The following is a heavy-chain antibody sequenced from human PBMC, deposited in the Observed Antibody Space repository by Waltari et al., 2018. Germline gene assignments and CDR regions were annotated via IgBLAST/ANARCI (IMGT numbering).Heavy chain of an antibody. J-gene: IGHJ4*02. V-gene: IGHV3-48*01. CDR2: ISGTSAFI. Sequence: EVQLVESGGVLVQPGGSLRLSCAASGFSFSSYNMHWVRQAPGKVLEWVSFISGTSAFIDYADVVKGRFTISRDNDKNSMYLEMNSLRGEDTAVYYCARSTVVKGRSFDFWGQGTRVTVSS. D-gene: IGHD2-15*01. CDR1: GFSFSSYN. CDR3: ARSTVVKGRSFDF.